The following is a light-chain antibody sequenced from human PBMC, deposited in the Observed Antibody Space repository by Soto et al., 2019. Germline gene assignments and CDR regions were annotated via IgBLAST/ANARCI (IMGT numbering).Light chain of an antibody. CDR3: QQSYSTPPWT. CDR1: QVITND. V-gene: IGKV1-17*01. CDR2: GAS. J-gene: IGKJ1*01. Sequence: DIQMTQSPSSLSASVGDRLTITCRASQVITNDLGWYQQKPGKAPKRLIYGASTLQSGVPSRSSGSGSGTEFTLTISSLQPEDFATYFCQQSYSTPPWTFGQGTKVDIK.